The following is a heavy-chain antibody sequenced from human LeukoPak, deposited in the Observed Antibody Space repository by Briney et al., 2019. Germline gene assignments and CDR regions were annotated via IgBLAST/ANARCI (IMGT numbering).Heavy chain of an antibody. CDR2: IDTSGDT. CDR3: ARGSTTVAFEI. Sequence: GGSLRLSCTTSGFSFRNTWMSWVRQAPGKGLEWVSAIDTSGDTYYPGSVKGRFTISRENAKNILYLQMNSLRVGDTAVYYCARGSTTVAFEIWGQGTMVSVSS. CDR1: GFSFRNTW. D-gene: IGHD1-26*01. V-gene: IGHV3-13*01. J-gene: IGHJ3*02.